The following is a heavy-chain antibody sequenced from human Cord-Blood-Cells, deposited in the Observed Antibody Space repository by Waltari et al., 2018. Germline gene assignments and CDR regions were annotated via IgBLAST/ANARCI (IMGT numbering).Heavy chain of an antibody. V-gene: IGHV1-2*02. Sequence: QLQLVQSGAEVKKRGASVKVSCKASGYTFTGSYLHWVGQAPGQGLEWMGWINPNSGGTNYAQKFQGRVTMTRDTSISTAYMELSRLRSDDTAVYYCAKLAARPLHFDYWGQGTLVTVSS. CDR3: AKLAARPLHFDY. CDR2: INPNSGGT. J-gene: IGHJ4*02. D-gene: IGHD6-6*01. CDR1: GYTFTGSY.